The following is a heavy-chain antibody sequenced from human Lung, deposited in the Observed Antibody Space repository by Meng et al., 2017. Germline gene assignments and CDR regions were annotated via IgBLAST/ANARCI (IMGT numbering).Heavy chain of an antibody. D-gene: IGHD4-11*01. V-gene: IGHV4-34*01. CDR2: INHSGST. CDR1: GGSFSDYY. Sequence: VQLQQWGAELLKPSGTRSLPCVGPGGSFSDYYWSWIRQPPGKGLEWIGEINHSGSTNYNPSLESRATISVDTSQNNLSLKLSSVTAADSAVYYCARGPTTMAHDFDYWGQGTLVTVSS. CDR3: ARGPTTMAHDFDY. J-gene: IGHJ4*02.